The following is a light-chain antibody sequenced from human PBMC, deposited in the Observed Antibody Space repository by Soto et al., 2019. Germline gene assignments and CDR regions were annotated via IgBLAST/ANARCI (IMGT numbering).Light chain of an antibody. Sequence: EIVLTQSPGTLSLSPGERATLSCRASHSVSSSYLAWYKQKHGQAPRLLIYGASSRATGITDRFSGSGSGTDFALTISRLEAGDFAVYYCQQYGSSPPYTFGQRTKLEIK. CDR3: QQYGSSPPYT. J-gene: IGKJ2*01. CDR1: HSVSSSY. CDR2: GAS. V-gene: IGKV3-20*01.